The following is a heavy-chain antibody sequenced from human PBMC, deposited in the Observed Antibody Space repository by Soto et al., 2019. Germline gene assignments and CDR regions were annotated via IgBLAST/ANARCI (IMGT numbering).Heavy chain of an antibody. Sequence: EVQLVESGGGLVQPGGSLRLSCAASGFTFNSYDMHWVRQATGKGLEWVSAIGTAGDTYYPGSVKGRFTISRENAKNSLYLQMNSLRAGDTAVYYCARVGIAAAGAYGMDVWGQGTTVTVSS. V-gene: IGHV3-13*04. J-gene: IGHJ6*02. CDR3: ARVGIAAAGAYGMDV. CDR1: GFTFNSYD. CDR2: IGTAGDT. D-gene: IGHD6-13*01.